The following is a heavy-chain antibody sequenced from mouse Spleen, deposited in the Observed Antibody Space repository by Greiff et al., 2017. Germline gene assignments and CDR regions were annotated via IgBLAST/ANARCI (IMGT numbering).Heavy chain of an antibody. V-gene: IGHV1-64*01. Sequence: QVQLKQPGAELVKPGASVKLSCKASGYTFTSYWMHWVKQRPGQGLEWIGMIHPNSGSTNYNEKFKSKATLTVDKSSSTAYMQLSSLTSEDSAVYYCARWVPPYAMDYWGQGTSVTVSS. D-gene: IGHD2-14*01. CDR2: IHPNSGST. CDR3: ARWVPPYAMDY. J-gene: IGHJ4*01. CDR1: GYTFTSYW.